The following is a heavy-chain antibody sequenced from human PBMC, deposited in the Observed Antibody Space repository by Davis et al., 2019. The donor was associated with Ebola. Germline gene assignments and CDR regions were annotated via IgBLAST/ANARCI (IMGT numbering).Heavy chain of an antibody. D-gene: IGHD6-13*01. CDR2: ISSSSSYI. CDR1: GFTFSSYW. Sequence: GESLKISCAASGFTFSSYWMSWVRQAPGKGLEWVSSISSSSSYIYYADSVKGRFTISRDNAKNSLYLQMNSLRAEDTAVYYCARDSDAYSSSAFDIWGQGTMVTVSS. V-gene: IGHV3-21*01. J-gene: IGHJ3*02. CDR3: ARDSDAYSSSAFDI.